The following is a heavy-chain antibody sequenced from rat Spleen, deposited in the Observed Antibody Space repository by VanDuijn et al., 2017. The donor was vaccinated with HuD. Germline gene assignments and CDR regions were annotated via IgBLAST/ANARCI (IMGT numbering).Heavy chain of an antibody. CDR2: IIYDGSRT. CDR1: GFTFSDYN. V-gene: IGHV5S10*01. D-gene: IGHD1-6*01. CDR3: ATQTTDYYYEGFAY. J-gene: IGHJ3*01. Sequence: EVQLVESGGGLVQPGRSLKLSCAASGFTFSDYNMAWVRQAPKKGLEWVATIIYDGSRTYYRDSVKGRFTISRDNAKSTLYLQMDSLRSEDTATYYCATQTTDYYYEGFAYWGQGTLVTVSS.